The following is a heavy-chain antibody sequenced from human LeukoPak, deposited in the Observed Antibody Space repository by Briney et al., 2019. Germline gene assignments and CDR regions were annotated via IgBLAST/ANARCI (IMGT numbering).Heavy chain of an antibody. V-gene: IGHV1-18*01. D-gene: IGHD4-11*01. J-gene: IGHJ4*02. CDR3: AREPLGDYSNYEVGNFDY. CDR1: GYTFTSYG. Sequence: RASVKVSCKASGYTFTSYGISWVRQAPGQGLEWMGWISAYNGNTNYAQKLQGRVTMTTDTSTSTAYMELRSLRSDDTAVYYCAREPLGDYSNYEVGNFDYWGQGTLVTVSS. CDR2: ISAYNGNT.